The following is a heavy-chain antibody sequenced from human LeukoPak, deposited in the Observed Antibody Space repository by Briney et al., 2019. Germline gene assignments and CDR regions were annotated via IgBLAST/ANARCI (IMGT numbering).Heavy chain of an antibody. CDR1: GGSISSYY. Sequence: SETLSLTCTVSGGSISSYYWSWIRQPPGKGLEWIGYIYYSGSTNYNPSLKSRVTISVDTSKNQFSLKLSSVTAADTAVYYCARQHQRVDAFDIWGQGTMVTVSS. CDR3: ARQHQRVDAFDI. CDR2: IYYSGST. J-gene: IGHJ3*02. V-gene: IGHV4-59*08.